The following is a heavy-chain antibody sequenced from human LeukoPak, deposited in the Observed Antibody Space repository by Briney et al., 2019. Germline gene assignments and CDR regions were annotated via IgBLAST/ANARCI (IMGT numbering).Heavy chain of an antibody. CDR3: ARDGAYSSGWIDAFDI. Sequence: GRSLRLSCAASGFTFSSYGMHWVRQAPGKGLDWVAFIWYDGSNQYYADSVMGRFTISRDSFKTTVYLQMNNLRAEDTAVYFCARDGAYSSGWIDAFDIWGQGTMVTVSS. V-gene: IGHV3-33*01. J-gene: IGHJ3*02. CDR1: GFTFSSYG. CDR2: IWYDGSNQ. D-gene: IGHD6-19*01.